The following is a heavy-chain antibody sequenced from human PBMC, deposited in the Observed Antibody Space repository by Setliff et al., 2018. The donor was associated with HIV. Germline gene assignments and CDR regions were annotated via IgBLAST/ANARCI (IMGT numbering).Heavy chain of an antibody. Sequence: ASVKVSCKASGYTFTSYDINWVRQATGQGLEWMGWMNPNSGNTGYAQKFQGRVTMTRNASISTAYMELSSLRSEDTAVYYCARGKLSRTGTNDYWGQGTLVTVSS. CDR1: GYTFTSYD. CDR3: ARGKLSRTGTNDY. CDR2: MNPNSGNT. V-gene: IGHV1-8*02. D-gene: IGHD1-7*01. J-gene: IGHJ4*02.